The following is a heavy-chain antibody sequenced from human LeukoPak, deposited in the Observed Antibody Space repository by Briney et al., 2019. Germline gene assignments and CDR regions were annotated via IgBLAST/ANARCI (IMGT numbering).Heavy chain of an antibody. CDR1: GFTFSSYA. Sequence: PGGSLRLSCAASGFTFSSYAMSWVRQAPGKGLEWVSAISGSGGSTYYADSVKGRFTVSRDNAKNSLYLRMNNLRAEDTAVYYCARGEYYFDYWGQGTLVTASS. CDR3: ARGEYYFDY. V-gene: IGHV3-23*01. J-gene: IGHJ4*02. CDR2: ISGSGGST.